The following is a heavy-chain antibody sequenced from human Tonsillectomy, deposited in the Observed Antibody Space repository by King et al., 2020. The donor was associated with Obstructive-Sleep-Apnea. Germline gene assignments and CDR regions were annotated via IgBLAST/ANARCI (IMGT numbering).Heavy chain of an antibody. Sequence: QLQESGPGLGKPSETLSLTCAVSGYSISTGYDLGWIRQPPGKGLGWIGRIFHTVNTYYNPSLKSRVTYSVETSRNQFSLKLSSVTAADTAVYYCAKDYGDLTGLDPWGQGTLVTVSS. CDR2: IFHTVNT. CDR1: GYSISTGYD. CDR3: AKDYGDLTGLDP. V-gene: IGHV4-38-2*02. J-gene: IGHJ5*02. D-gene: IGHD4-17*01.